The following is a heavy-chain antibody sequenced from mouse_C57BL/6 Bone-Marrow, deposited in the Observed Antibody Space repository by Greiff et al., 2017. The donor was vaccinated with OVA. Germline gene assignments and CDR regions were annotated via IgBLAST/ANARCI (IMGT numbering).Heavy chain of an antibody. J-gene: IGHJ1*03. CDR3: ARDGGDGYPWYFDV. CDR2: ISDGGSYT. CDR1: GFTFSSYA. V-gene: IGHV5-4*01. Sequence: EVKVVESGGGLVKPGGSLKLSCAASGFTFSSYAMSWVRQTPEKRLEWVATISDGGSYTYYPDNVKGRFTISRDNAKNNLYLQMSHLKSEDTAMYYCARDGGDGYPWYFDVWGTGTTVTVSS. D-gene: IGHD2-3*01.